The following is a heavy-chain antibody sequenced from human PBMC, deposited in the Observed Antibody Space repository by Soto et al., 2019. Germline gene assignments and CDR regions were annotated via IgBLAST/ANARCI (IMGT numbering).Heavy chain of an antibody. V-gene: IGHV1-69*08. Sequence: QVQLVQSGAEVKKPGSSVKVSCKASGGTFSSYTISWVRQAPGQGLEWMGRIIPILGIANYAQKFQGRVTITADKSTSTAYMELSSLRSDDTAVYYCARDLMDDRLPAAITRNWFDPWGQGTLVTVSS. CDR3: ARDLMDDRLPAAITRNWFDP. D-gene: IGHD2-2*01. J-gene: IGHJ5*02. CDR1: GGTFSSYT. CDR2: IIPILGIA.